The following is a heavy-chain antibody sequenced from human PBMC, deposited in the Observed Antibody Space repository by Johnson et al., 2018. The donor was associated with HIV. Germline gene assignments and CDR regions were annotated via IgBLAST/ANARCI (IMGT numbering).Heavy chain of an antibody. J-gene: IGHJ3*01. CDR1: GFTFNNYA. D-gene: IGHD1-1*01. V-gene: IGHV3-48*04. CDR2: ISAFGLTM. CDR3: ARDNDGL. Sequence: VQLVESGGGVVQPGRSLRLSCAASGFTFNNYAIHWVRQAPGKGLEWISYISAFGLTMSYADSVKGRFTISRDNDKNSLYLQMNSLRAEDTAVYYCARDNDGLWGQGTMVTVSS.